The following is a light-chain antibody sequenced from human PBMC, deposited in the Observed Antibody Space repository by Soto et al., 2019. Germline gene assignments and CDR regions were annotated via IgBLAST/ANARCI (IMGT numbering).Light chain of an antibody. CDR1: QSVSNTN. Sequence: EIVLTQSPGTLSLSPGERATLSCRASQSVSNTNLAWYQQKPGQAPRLLIYGASSRATGIPDRFSGSGSGPDFTLTISRLEPEDFAVYYCQQYGGAPRTFGQGTKVEIK. CDR2: GAS. V-gene: IGKV3-20*01. J-gene: IGKJ1*01. CDR3: QQYGGAPRT.